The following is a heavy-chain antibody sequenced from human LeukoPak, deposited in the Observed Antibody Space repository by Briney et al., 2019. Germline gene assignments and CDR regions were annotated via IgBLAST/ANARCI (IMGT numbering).Heavy chain of an antibody. CDR3: ASMVTPVDAFDI. CDR2: IYSGGST. D-gene: IGHD4-23*01. CDR1: GIIVSNNY. V-gene: IGHV3-66*01. Sequence: GGSLKLSCAASGIIVSNNYMSWVRQAPGKGLEWVSVIYSGGSTYYADSVKGRFTISRDNSKNTLYLQMNSLRAEDTAVYYCASMVTPVDAFDIWGQGTMVTVSS. J-gene: IGHJ3*02.